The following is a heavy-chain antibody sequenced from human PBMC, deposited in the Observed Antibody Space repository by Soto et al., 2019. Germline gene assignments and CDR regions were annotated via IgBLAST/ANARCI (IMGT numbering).Heavy chain of an antibody. D-gene: IGHD3-3*01. CDR1: GGTFSSYA. CDR2: IIPIFGTA. J-gene: IGHJ5*02. Sequence: QVQLVQSGAEVKKPGSSVKVSCKASGGTFSSYAISWVRQAPGQGLEWMGGIIPIFGTANYAQKFQGRVTITVDESTSTAYMELSSLRSEDTAVYYCARGKGPRRTYYDFWSGYWFDPWGQGTLVTVSS. V-gene: IGHV1-69*01. CDR3: ARGKGPRRTYYDFWSGYWFDP.